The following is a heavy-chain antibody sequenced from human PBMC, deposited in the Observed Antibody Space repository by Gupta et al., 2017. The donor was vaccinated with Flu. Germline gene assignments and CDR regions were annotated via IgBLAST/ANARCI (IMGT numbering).Heavy chain of an antibody. CDR2: ISRSSLYI. D-gene: IGHD1-26*01. Sequence: EVQLVESGGGLVKPGGSLRLSCAASGFTFSSYSMNWVRQAPGRGLEWVSSISRSSLYIYYADSVKGRFTLSRDNAKNSLYLQMSSLRAEDTAVYYCVRDSGTGLDWGQGTLVTVSS. V-gene: IGHV3-21*01. J-gene: IGHJ4*02. CDR1: GFTFSSYS. CDR3: VRDSGTGLD.